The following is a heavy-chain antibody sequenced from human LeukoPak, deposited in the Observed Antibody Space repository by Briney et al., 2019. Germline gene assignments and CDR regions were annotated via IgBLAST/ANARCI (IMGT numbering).Heavy chain of an antibody. CDR2: IYYSGST. J-gene: IGHJ6*02. CDR1: GGSISSYY. Sequence: PSETLSLTCTVSGGSISSYYWSWIRQPPGKGLGWIGYIYYSGSTNYNPSLKSRVTISVDTSKNQFSLKLSSVTAADTAVYYCARAPSPYVWGSSGGMDVWGQGTTVTVSS. CDR3: ARAPSPYVWGSSGGMDV. V-gene: IGHV4-59*01. D-gene: IGHD3-16*01.